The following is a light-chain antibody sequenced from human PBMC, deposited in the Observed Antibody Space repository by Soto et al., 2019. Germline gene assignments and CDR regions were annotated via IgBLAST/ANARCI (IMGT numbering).Light chain of an antibody. J-gene: IGKJ2*01. CDR2: GAS. V-gene: IGKV3-20*01. Sequence: EIVLTQSPGTLSLSPGERATLSCRASESVASNYLAWYQHKPGQAPRLLFFGASNRATGIPDRFSGSGSGTDFTLTISRLEPEDFEVYYCQQYDSPPYTFGQGTKVDI. CDR3: QQYDSPPYT. CDR1: ESVASNY.